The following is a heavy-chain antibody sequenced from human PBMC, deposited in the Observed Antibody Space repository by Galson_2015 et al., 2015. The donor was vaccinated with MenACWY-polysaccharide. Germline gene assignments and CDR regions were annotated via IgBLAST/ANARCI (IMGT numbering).Heavy chain of an antibody. CDR2: INGDGNST. J-gene: IGHJ4*02. CDR1: GFTFSRYW. V-gene: IGHV3-74*01. D-gene: IGHD3-9*01. CDR3: TKDFDWNGGH. Sequence: SLRLSCAASGFTFSRYWMHWIRQAPGKGLVWVSRINGDGNSTNCADPVKGRFTISRDNAKNTLYLQMNSLRAEDTAVYYCTKDFDWNGGHRGQGTLVTVSS.